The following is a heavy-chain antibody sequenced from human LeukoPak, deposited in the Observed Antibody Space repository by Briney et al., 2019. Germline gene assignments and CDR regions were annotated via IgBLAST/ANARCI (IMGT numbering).Heavy chain of an antibody. D-gene: IGHD3-10*01. Sequence: SGGSLRLSCAASGFTFSSYGMHWVRQAPGKGLEWVAVIWYDGSNKYYADSVKGRFTISRDNSKNTLYLQVNSLRAEDTAVYYCAREGYYYGSVYYYDGMDVWGQGTTVTVSS. CDR1: GFTFSSYG. CDR3: AREGYYYGSVYYYDGMDV. CDR2: IWYDGSNK. J-gene: IGHJ6*02. V-gene: IGHV3-33*01.